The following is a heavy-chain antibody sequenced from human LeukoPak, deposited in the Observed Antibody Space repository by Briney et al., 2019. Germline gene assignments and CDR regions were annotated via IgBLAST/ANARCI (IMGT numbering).Heavy chain of an antibody. CDR2: IYSDNT. D-gene: IGHD3-22*01. J-gene: IGHJ4*02. V-gene: IGHV3-53*01. Sequence: GGSLRLSCTVSGFTVSSNSMSWVRQAPGKGLEWVSFIYSDNTHYSDSVKGRFTISRDSSKNTLYLQMNSLRAEDTAVYHCAKHPSGYYYDHFDYWGQGTLVTVSS. CDR3: AKHPSGYYYDHFDY. CDR1: GFTVSSNS.